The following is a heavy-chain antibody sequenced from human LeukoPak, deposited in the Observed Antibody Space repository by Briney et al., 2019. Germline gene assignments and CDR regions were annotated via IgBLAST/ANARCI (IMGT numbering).Heavy chain of an antibody. Sequence: GGSLRLSWAASGFTFSDYHMDLVRQARGTGLQLVARARNKVNSYTTEYAASVKGRFTISRDDLKNSLYLQMNSLKTEDTGVCYCVGQSSGTKGSFDYWGQGTLVTVSS. CDR3: VGQSSGTKGSFDY. V-gene: IGHV3-72*01. CDR1: GFTFSDYH. CDR2: ARNKVNSYTT. J-gene: IGHJ4*02. D-gene: IGHD3-22*01.